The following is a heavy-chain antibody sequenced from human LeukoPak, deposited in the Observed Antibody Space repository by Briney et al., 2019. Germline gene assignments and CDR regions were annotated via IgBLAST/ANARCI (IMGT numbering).Heavy chain of an antibody. CDR1: GGSISSSSYY. V-gene: IGHV4-39*07. D-gene: IGHD5-12*01. CDR3: ARVLMATIDGGWFDP. J-gene: IGHJ5*02. CDR2: IYYSGST. Sequence: SETLSLTCTVSGGSISSSSYYWVWIRQPPGKGLEWIRYIYYSGSTYYNPSLRSRVTISVDTSKNQFSLKLSSVTAADTAVYYCARVLMATIDGGWFDPWGQGTLVTVSS.